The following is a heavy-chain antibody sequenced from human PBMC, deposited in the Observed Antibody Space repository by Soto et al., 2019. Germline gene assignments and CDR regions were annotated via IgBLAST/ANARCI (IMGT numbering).Heavy chain of an antibody. CDR1: GYTFTSYG. J-gene: IGHJ6*02. D-gene: IGHD1-26*01. CDR2: ISAYNGNT. V-gene: IGHV1-18*03. Sequence: ASVKVSCKASGYTFTSYGISWVRQAPGQWLEWMGWISAYNGNTNYAQKLQGRVTITTDTSSSTAYMELWCLRFTDMAVYYTARDIAVEPALTRYYYCGMDDWGQGTPVSVSS. CDR3: ARDIAVEPALTRYYYCGMDD.